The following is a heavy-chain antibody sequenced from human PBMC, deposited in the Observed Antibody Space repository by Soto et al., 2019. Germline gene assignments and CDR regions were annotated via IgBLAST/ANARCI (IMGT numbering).Heavy chain of an antibody. CDR3: AIIMTHSDSFDI. Sequence: ASVKVSCKASGYSFAGFYIHWMRQAPGQGLEWVGSINSNSGATTYAQKFQDSVAMTRDTSVSTAYMDLNRLTSDDTAIYYCAIIMTHSDSFDIWGQGTMVTVSS. V-gene: IGHV1-2*04. CDR2: INSNSGAT. J-gene: IGHJ3*02. CDR1: GYSFAGFY. D-gene: IGHD3-16*01.